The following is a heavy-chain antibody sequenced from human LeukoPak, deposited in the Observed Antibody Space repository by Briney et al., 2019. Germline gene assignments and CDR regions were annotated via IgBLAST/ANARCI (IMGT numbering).Heavy chain of an antibody. J-gene: IGHJ4*02. CDR1: GGTFSSYA. CDR3: ARDRLWEGGYFDY. D-gene: IGHD1-26*01. CDR2: IIPIFGTA. Sequence: ASVKVSCKASGGTFSSYAISWVRQAPGQGLEWMGRIIPIFGTANYAQKFQGRVRITTDESTSTAYMELSSLRSEDTAVYYCARDRLWEGGYFDYWGQGTLVTVSS. V-gene: IGHV1-69*05.